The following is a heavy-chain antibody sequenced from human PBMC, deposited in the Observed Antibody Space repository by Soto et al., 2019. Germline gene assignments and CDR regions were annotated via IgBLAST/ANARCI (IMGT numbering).Heavy chain of an antibody. CDR2: INHSGST. CDR3: ARAYYSSGWYRYYYYGMDV. D-gene: IGHD6-19*01. J-gene: IGHJ6*02. Sequence: SETLSLTCAVYGGSFSGYYWSWIRQPPGKGLEWIGEINHSGSTNYNPSLKSRVTISVDTSKNQFSLRLSSVTAADTAVYYCARAYYSSGWYRYYYYGMDVWGQGTTVTVSS. CDR1: GGSFSGYY. V-gene: IGHV4-34*01.